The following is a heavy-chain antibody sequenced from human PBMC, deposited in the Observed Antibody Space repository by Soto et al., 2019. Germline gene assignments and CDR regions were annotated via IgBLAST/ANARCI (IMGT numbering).Heavy chain of an antibody. CDR3: AREVAAAGTHGAYVRNFDY. Sequence: PGGSVRLSCAACGFTFSSYDMHWVRQATGKGLEWVSAIGTAGDTYYPGSVKGRFTISRENAKNSLYLQMNSLRAGDTAVYYCAREVAAAGTHGAYVRNFDYWGQGTLVTVSS. V-gene: IGHV3-13*01. D-gene: IGHD6-13*01. CDR2: IGTAGDT. J-gene: IGHJ4*02. CDR1: GFTFSSYD.